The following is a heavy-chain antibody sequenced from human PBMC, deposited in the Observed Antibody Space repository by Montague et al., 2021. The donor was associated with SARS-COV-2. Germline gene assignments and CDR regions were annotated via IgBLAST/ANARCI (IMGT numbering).Heavy chain of an antibody. CDR1: GGSISSGSYY. CDR2: IYTSGST. D-gene: IGHD3-22*01. J-gene: IGHJ4*02. Sequence: TLSLTCTVSGGSISSGSYYWSWIRQPAGKGLEWIGRIYTSGSTNHNPSLKSRVTISVDTSKNQFSLKLSSVTAADTAVYYCARKDYDSSGYWSGFFDYWGQGTLVTVSS. CDR3: ARKDYDSSGYWSGFFDY. V-gene: IGHV4-61*02.